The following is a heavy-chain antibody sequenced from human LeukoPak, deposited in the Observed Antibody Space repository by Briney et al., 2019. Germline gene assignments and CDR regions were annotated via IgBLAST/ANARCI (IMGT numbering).Heavy chain of an antibody. CDR1: GFTFSSYW. V-gene: IGHV3-7*01. CDR3: ARAPYGDPPRGTSYYYYYMDV. Sequence: PGGSLRLSCAASGFTFSSYWMSWVRQAPGKGLEWVANIKQDGSEKYYVDSVKGRFTISRDNAKNSLYLQMNSLRAEDTAVYYCARAPYGDPPRGTSYYYYYMDVWGKGTTVTVSS. J-gene: IGHJ6*03. CDR2: IKQDGSEK. D-gene: IGHD4-17*01.